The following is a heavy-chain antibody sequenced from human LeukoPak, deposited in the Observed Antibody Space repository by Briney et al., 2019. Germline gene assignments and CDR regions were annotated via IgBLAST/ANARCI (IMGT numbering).Heavy chain of an antibody. CDR1: GYTFTGYY. V-gene: IGHV1-2*02. J-gene: IGHJ4*02. Sequence: ASVKVSCKASGYTFTGYYMHWVRQAPGQGLEWMGWINPNSGGTNYAQKFQGRVTMTRDTSISTAYMELSRLRSDDTAVYYCAREKEVIAGGSIDYWGQGTLVTVSP. CDR2: INPNSGGT. CDR3: AREKEVIAGGSIDY. D-gene: IGHD3-10*01.